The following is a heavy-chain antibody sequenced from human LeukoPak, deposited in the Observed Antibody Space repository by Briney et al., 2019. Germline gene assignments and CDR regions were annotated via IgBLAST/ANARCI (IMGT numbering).Heavy chain of an antibody. CDR3: ARLEAGTDYFDY. J-gene: IGHJ4*02. V-gene: IGHV4-59*08. CDR1: GGSISSYY. Sequence: PSETLSLTCTVSGGSISSYYWSWIRQPPGKGLEWIGYIYYSGSTNYNPSLKSRVTISVDTSKNQFSLKLSSVTAADTAVYYCARLEAGTDYFDYWGQGTLVTVSS. CDR2: IYYSGST. D-gene: IGHD6-19*01.